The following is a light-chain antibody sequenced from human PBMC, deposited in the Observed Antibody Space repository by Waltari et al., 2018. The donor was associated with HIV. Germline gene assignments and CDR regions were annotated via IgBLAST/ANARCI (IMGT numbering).Light chain of an antibody. CDR3: NSFTSSTTYV. J-gene: IGLJ1*01. CDR2: EVS. CDR1: RSGVGAYNR. Sequence: QSALTQPPPVSGSPGPSVTISCTGTRSGVGAYNRVTWYQQPPGTVPKVIIYEVSNRPSGVPDRFSGSKSGNTASLTISGLQAEDEADYYCNSFTSSTTYVFGTGTKVTVL. V-gene: IGLV2-18*02.